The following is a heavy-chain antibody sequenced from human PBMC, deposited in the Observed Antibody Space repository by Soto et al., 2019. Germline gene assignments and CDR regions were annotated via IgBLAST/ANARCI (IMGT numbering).Heavy chain of an antibody. Sequence: QVQLVQSGAEVKKPGSSVTVSCKASGGTFGNSAISWVRQAPGQGLEWMGGIIPIFPTTDYAQKFQGRVRLTADESTSTAYMELTSLRSEDTAVYYCARDKDRQQLGGNYYYGIDVWGQGTTVTVSS. D-gene: IGHD3-3*02. CDR2: IIPIFPTT. J-gene: IGHJ6*02. CDR1: GGTFGNSA. CDR3: ARDKDRQQLGGNYYYGIDV. V-gene: IGHV1-69*12.